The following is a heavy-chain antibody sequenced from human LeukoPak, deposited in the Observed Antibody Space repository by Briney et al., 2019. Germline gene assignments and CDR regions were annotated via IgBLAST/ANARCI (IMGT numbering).Heavy chain of an antibody. Sequence: PGGSLRLSCAASGFTFSSYSMNWVRQAPGKGLEWVSSISSSRSYIYYADSVKGRFTISRDNAKNSLYLQMNSLRAEDTAVYYCARDKSPRAYYGSGNGDYWGQETLVTVSS. CDR3: ARDKSPRAYYGSGNGDY. J-gene: IGHJ4*02. CDR2: ISSSRSYI. CDR1: GFTFSSYS. D-gene: IGHD3-10*01. V-gene: IGHV3-21*01.